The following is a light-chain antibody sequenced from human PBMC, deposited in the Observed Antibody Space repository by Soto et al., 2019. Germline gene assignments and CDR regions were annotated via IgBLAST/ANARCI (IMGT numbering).Light chain of an antibody. CDR2: EVT. V-gene: IGLV2-8*01. J-gene: IGLJ3*02. CDR3: SSYAASNNFYFV. CDR1: SSDVGGYNY. Sequence: QSALTQPPSASGSPRQSVTISCTGTSSDVGGYNYVSWYQQYPGRAPKLMIYEVTKRPSGVPDRFSGSKSGNTASLTVSGLRAEDEADYYCSSYAASNNFYFVFGGGTKLTVL.